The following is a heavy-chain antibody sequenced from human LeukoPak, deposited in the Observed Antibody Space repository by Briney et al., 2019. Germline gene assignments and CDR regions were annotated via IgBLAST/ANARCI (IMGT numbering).Heavy chain of an antibody. CDR2: IYYSGST. D-gene: IGHD2-2*01. V-gene: IGHV4-30-4*01. CDR1: GGSISSGDYY. J-gene: IGHJ6*02. CDR3: ARAVVVPATDYYYGMDV. Sequence: KPSETLSLTCTVSGGSISSGDYYWSWIRQPPGKGLEWIGYIYYSGSTYYNPSLKSRVTISVDRSKNQFSLKLSSVTAADTAVYYCARAVVVPATDYYYGMDVWGQGTTVTVSS.